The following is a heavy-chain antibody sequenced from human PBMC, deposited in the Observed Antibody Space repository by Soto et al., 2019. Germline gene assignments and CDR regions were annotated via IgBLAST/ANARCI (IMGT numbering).Heavy chain of an antibody. V-gene: IGHV1-46*01. CDR3: AREWIQSPTHCDY. Sequence: QVQLVQSGAEVKNPGGSMKVSCKASGYTFTSYYLHWVRQAPGQGLEWMGKINPSGGSTSYAQKFQGGVTMTRDTSTSTVYVELRSLRSEDTAVYYCAREWIQSPTHCDYWGEGTLVTVSS. CDR2: INPSGGST. J-gene: IGHJ4*02. CDR1: GYTFTSYY. D-gene: IGHD5-18*01.